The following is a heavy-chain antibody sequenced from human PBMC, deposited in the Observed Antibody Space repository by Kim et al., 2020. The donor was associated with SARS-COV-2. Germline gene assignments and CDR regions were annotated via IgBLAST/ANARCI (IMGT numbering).Heavy chain of an antibody. D-gene: IGHD1-26*01. Sequence: GGSLRLSCAASGFTFSSYGMHWVRQAPGKGLEWVAVISYDGSNKYYADSVKGRFTISRDNSKNTLYLQMNSLRAEDTAVYYCAKDVVGATMWGQGTLVTVSS. V-gene: IGHV3-30*18. CDR1: GFTFSSYG. CDR2: ISYDGSNK. CDR3: AKDVVGATM. J-gene: IGHJ4*02.